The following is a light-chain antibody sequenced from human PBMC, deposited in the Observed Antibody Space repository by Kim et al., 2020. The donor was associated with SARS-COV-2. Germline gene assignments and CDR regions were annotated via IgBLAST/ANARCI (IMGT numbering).Light chain of an antibody. J-gene: IGKJ1*01. CDR3: QQYGSS. CDR1: QSVSSY. CDR2: VAS. Sequence: EIVLTQSPGTLSLSPGERATLSCRASQSVSSYLAWYQQKPGQAPRLLIYVASSRATGIPDRFSGSGSGTDFTLTINMLEPEDFAVYYCQQYGSSFGQGTKVDIK. V-gene: IGKV3-20*01.